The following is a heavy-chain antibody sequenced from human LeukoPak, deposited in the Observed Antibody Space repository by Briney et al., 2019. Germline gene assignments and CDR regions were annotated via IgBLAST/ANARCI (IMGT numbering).Heavy chain of an antibody. CDR2: ISWNSGTI. V-gene: IGHV3-23*01. CDR3: AKAPPYYYDSSGSQTMGYYYYMDV. D-gene: IGHD3-22*01. J-gene: IGHJ6*03. Sequence: GGSLRLSCAASGFTFSSYAMSWVRQAPGKGLEWVSGISWNSGTIGYADSVKGRFTISRDNSKNTLYLQMNSLRAEDTAVYYCAKAPPYYYDSSGSQTMGYYYYMDVWGKGTTVTVSS. CDR1: GFTFSSYA.